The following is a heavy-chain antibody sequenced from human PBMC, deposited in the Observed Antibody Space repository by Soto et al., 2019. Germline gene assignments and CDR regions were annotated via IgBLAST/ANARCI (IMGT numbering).Heavy chain of an antibody. Sequence: EVQLLDSGGGLVQPGGSLRLSCAASGLPFSSHAMSWVRQAPGKGLEWVSSISISGGNTYYADSVRGRFTISRDTSKNTLYLHMNSLAAEDTAIYYCANEIRPNDYWGQGTLVTVSS. D-gene: IGHD4-17*01. V-gene: IGHV3-23*01. CDR3: ANEIRPNDY. CDR2: ISISGGNT. CDR1: GLPFSSHA. J-gene: IGHJ4*02.